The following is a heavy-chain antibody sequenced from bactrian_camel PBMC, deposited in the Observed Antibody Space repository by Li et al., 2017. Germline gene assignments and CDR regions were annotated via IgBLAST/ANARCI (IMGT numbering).Heavy chain of an antibody. CDR1: GLTFDDHD. J-gene: IGHJ4*01. D-gene: IGHD2*01. Sequence: HVQLVESGGGSVQAGGSLRLSCAASGLTFDDHDMGWFRQAHGDGCELVSTISSDRTTYYADSVKGRSTNSQDNAKNTLYLEMNSLTPEDTATYYCAADLGTRTSRGGYCYTVGYWARGPRSPSP. CDR2: ISSDRTT. V-gene: IGHV3S55*01.